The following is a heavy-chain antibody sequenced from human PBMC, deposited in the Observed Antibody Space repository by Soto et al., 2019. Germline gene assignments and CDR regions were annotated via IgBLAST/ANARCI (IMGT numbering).Heavy chain of an antibody. CDR3: ARTHYCTGGSSSFGWFDP. J-gene: IGHJ5*02. CDR2: GDYTGST. CDR1: GGSVSSSSYY. D-gene: IGHD2-8*02. Sequence: QVQVQESGPGLVKPSETLSLTCTVSGGSVSSSSYYWSWIRQPPGKGLEWIGYGDYTGSTNYHPSLRSRVTISVDMSKNPFSLKLRYVTVADTAVYFCARTHYCTGGSSSFGWFDPWGQGTLVTVSS. V-gene: IGHV4-61*01.